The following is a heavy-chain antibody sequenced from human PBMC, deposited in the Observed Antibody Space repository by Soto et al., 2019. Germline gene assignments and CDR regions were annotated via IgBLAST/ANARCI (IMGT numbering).Heavy chain of an antibody. D-gene: IGHD6-25*01. V-gene: IGHV1-69*06. J-gene: IGHJ4*03. CDR2: IIPIFGTA. CDR1: GGTFSSYA. CDR3: ARGGRDGYSPGRKGRECGC. Sequence: SVKVSCKASGGTFSSYAISWVRQAPGQGLEWMGGIIPIFGTANYAQKFQGRATITADKSTSTAYMELSSLRSEDTAVYYCARGGRDGYSPGRKGRECGCWGQETLGGVCS.